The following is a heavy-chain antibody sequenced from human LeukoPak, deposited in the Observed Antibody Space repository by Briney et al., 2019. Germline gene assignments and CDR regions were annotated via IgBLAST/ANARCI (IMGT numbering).Heavy chain of an antibody. CDR2: IYYSGST. Sequence: PSETLSLTCTVSGGSISSYYWSWIRQPPGKGLEWIGYIYYSGSTYYNPSLKSRVTISVDTSKNQFSLKLSSVTAADTAVYYCAKETFVELSPFDIWGQGTMVTVSS. D-gene: IGHD2/OR15-2a*01. CDR3: AKETFVELSPFDI. CDR1: GGSISSYY. J-gene: IGHJ3*02. V-gene: IGHV4-59*12.